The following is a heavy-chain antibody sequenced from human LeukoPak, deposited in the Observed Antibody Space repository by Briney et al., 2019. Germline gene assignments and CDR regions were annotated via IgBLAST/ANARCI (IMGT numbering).Heavy chain of an antibody. V-gene: IGHV1-18*01. D-gene: IGHD2-2*01. CDR3: ARRYCSSTSCSNWFDL. CDR2: INAYNGNT. J-gene: IGHJ5*02. Sequence: ASVKVSCKASGYTFTSYGISWLRQAPGQGLEWMGWINAYNGNTNYAHKLQGRVTMTTDTSTNTAYMELRSLSCDDTAVYYCARRYCSSTSCSNWFDLWGEGTLVTVSS. CDR1: GYTFTSYG.